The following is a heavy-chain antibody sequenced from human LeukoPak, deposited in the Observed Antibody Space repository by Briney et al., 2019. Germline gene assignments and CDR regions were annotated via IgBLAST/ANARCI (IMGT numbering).Heavy chain of an antibody. CDR1: GFTFSSYA. CDR3: ARDKSLGYSYVFDH. J-gene: IGHJ4*02. CDR2: ISYDGSNK. Sequence: GGSLRLSCAASGFTFSSYAMHWVRQAPGKGLEWVAVISYDGSNKYYADSVKGRFTISRDNSKNTLYLQMNSLRAEDTAVYYCARDKSLGYSYVFDHWGQGILVTVSS. V-gene: IGHV3-30*04. D-gene: IGHD5-18*01.